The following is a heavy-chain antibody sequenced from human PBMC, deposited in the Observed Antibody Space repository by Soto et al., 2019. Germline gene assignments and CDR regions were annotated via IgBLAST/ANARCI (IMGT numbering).Heavy chain of an antibody. CDR1: GYSFTSYD. CDR2: MNLNNGNK. V-gene: IGHV1-8*01. CDR3: AEDSGIAVVCSSDFDY. J-gene: IGHJ4*02. Sequence: ASVKVSCKASGYSFTSYDINWVRQATGQGLEGMGWMNLNNGNKGYEQKFQGEVTMTRNTSISTAYKELSSLRSENTGVYYCAEDSGIAVVCSSDFDYWGQGTLVTVSS. D-gene: IGHD6-19*01.